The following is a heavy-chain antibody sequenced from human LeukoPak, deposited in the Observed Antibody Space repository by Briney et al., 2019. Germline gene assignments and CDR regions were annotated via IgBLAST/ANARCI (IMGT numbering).Heavy chain of an antibody. J-gene: IGHJ4*02. CDR1: GFAFSSYA. CDR3: ASPLRGYCSSTSCSPFDW. D-gene: IGHD2-2*01. Sequence: RAGGSLRLSCAPSGFAFSSYAMSWVRQAPGKGLEWVSAISGSGDKTYYADSVKGRFTISRDSRDNSKNTLYLQMNSLRAEDTAVYYCASPLRGYCSSTSCSPFDWWGQGTLVTVSS. V-gene: IGHV3-23*01. CDR2: ISGSGDKT.